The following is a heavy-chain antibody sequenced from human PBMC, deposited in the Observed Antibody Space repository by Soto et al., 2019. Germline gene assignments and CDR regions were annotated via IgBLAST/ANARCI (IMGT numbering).Heavy chain of an antibody. CDR1: GFTFSSYA. J-gene: IGHJ3*02. D-gene: IGHD3-10*01. CDR3: AKDLVVKGVAAYGSGSYYSFDAFDI. CDR2: ISGSGGST. Sequence: GGSLRLSCAASGFTFSSYAMSWVRQAPGKGLEWVSAISGSGGSTYYADSVKGRFTISRDNSKNTLYLQMNSLRAEDTAVYYCAKDLVVKGVAAYGSGSYYSFDAFDIWGQGTMVTVSS. V-gene: IGHV3-23*01.